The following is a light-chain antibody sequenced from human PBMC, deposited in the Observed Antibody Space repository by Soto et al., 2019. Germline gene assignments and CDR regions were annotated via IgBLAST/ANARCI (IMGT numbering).Light chain of an antibody. CDR2: AAS. CDR3: QQANSFPIT. CDR1: QTTNNY. Sequence: DIQMTQSPSSLSASVGDRVTITCRASQTTNNYLNWYQRKPGKAPKLLIYAASSLQSGVPSRFSGSGSGTDFTLTITSLQPEDCAIYFCQQANSFPITFGQGTRLEIK. J-gene: IGKJ5*01. V-gene: IGKV1-39*01.